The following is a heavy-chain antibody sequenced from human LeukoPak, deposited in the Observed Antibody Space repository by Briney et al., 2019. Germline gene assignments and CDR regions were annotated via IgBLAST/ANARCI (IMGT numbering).Heavy chain of an antibody. Sequence: PSETLSPTCAVSGYSISSGYYWGWIRQPPGKGLEWIGSIYHSGSTYYNPSLKSRVTISVDTSKNQFSLKLSSVTAADTAVYYCARIAAPLRYYYYMDVWGKGTTVTVSS. CDR1: GYSISSGYY. CDR2: IYHSGST. J-gene: IGHJ6*03. CDR3: ARIAAPLRYYYYMDV. D-gene: IGHD2-15*01. V-gene: IGHV4-38-2*01.